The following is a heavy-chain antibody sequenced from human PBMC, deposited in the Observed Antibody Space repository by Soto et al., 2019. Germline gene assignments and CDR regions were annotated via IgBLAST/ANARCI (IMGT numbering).Heavy chain of an antibody. D-gene: IGHD3-10*01. J-gene: IGHJ3*02. CDR2: ISANNENT. V-gene: IGHV1-18*01. CDR3: ARALSPVWFGELFPPLDAFDI. Sequence: GASVKVSCKASGYTFTSYGISWVRQAPGQGLEWMGWISANNENTNYAQKLKGRVTMTTDTSTSTAYMELRSLRSDDTAVYYCARALSPVWFGELFPPLDAFDIWGQGTMVTVSS. CDR1: GYTFTSYG.